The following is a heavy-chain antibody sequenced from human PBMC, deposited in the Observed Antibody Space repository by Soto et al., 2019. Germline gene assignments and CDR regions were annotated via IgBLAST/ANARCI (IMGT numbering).Heavy chain of an antibody. V-gene: IGHV1-69*12. Sequence: QVQLVQSGAEVKKPGSSVKVSCKASGGTFSSYAISWVRQAPGQGLEWMGGIIPIFGTANYAQKFQGRVTITADESTSTANMELSSLMSEDTAVYCGARGMEMATKSGDAFDIWGQVTMVTVSS. D-gene: IGHD5-12*01. CDR1: GGTFSSYA. CDR3: ARGMEMATKSGDAFDI. CDR2: IIPIFGTA. J-gene: IGHJ3*02.